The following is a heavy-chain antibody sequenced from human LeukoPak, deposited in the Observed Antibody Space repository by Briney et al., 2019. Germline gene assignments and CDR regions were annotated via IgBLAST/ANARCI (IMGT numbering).Heavy chain of an antibody. CDR3: ARAYYESSAYRHAVYFDY. J-gene: IGHJ4*02. CDR1: GYTFTSYG. D-gene: IGHD3-22*01. V-gene: IGHV1-46*01. CDR2: INPSDDST. Sequence: GASVKVSCKASGYTFTSYGISWVRRAPGQGLEWMGIINPSDDSTRYAQKFQGRVTMTKDTSTNTVYMHLSSLSSDDTAVYYCARAYYESSAYRHAVYFDYWGQGTLVTVSS.